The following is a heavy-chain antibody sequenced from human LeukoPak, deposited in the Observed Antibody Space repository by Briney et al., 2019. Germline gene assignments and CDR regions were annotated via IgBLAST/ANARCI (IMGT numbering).Heavy chain of an antibody. D-gene: IGHD2-15*01. CDR3: ARSSVVVAAQIDY. V-gene: IGHV5-51*01. Sequence: GESLKISCKGSGYNFTSYWVGWVRQMPGKGLEWMGIIYPGDSDTRYSPSFQGQVTTSADKSISTAYLQWSSLKASDTAMYYCARSSVVVAAQIDYWGQGTLVTVSS. J-gene: IGHJ4*02. CDR2: IYPGDSDT. CDR1: GYNFTSYW.